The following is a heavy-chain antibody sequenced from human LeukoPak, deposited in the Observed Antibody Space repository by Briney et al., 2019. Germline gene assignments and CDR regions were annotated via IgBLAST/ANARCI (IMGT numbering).Heavy chain of an antibody. CDR1: GVSISSHY. D-gene: IGHD3-16*01. CDR3: ARDDYGVFDAFDV. J-gene: IGHJ3*01. Sequence: SETLSLTCTVSGVSISSHYWSWIRQPPGKGLEWIGYIYNSGSTNYNPSLKSRVTISLDTSKNQFSLHLTSVTAADTAVYFCARDDYGVFDAFDVWGQGTVVTVSS. V-gene: IGHV4-59*08. CDR2: IYNSGST.